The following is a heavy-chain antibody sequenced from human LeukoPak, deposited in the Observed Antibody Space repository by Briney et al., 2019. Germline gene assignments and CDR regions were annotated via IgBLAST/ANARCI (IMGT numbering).Heavy chain of an antibody. CDR2: ISSSSSTI. CDR1: GFTFSSYS. D-gene: IGHD6-13*01. V-gene: IGHV3-48*04. Sequence: PGGSLRLSCAASGFTFSSYSMNWVRQAPGKGLEWVSYISSSSSTIYYADSVKGRFTISRDNAKNSLYLQMNSLRAEDTAVYYCARDHQYSSSGSFNDAFDIWGQGTMVTVSS. CDR3: ARDHQYSSSGSFNDAFDI. J-gene: IGHJ3*02.